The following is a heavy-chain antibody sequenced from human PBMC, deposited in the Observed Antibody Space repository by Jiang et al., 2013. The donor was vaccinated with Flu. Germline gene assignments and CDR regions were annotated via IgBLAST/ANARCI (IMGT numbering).Heavy chain of an antibody. CDR2: IYPGDSDT. D-gene: IGHD4-17*01. J-gene: IGHJ4*02. CDR1: GYSFTSYW. Sequence: PLKISCKGSGYSFTSYWIGWVRQMPGKGLEWMGIIYPGDSDTRYSPSFQGQVTISADKSISTAYLQWSSLKASDTAMYYCARPASYYGDPFDYWGQGTLVTVSS. V-gene: IGHV5-51*01. CDR3: ARPASYYGDPFDY.